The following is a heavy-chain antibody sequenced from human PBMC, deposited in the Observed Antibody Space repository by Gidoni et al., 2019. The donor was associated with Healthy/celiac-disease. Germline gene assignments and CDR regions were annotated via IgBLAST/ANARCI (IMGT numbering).Heavy chain of an antibody. D-gene: IGHD3-22*01. CDR3: ARDGGSSGYYFDY. Sequence: EVQLVESGGGLVQPGGSLGLSCAASGFPFSRYSMNWVRQAPGKGLEWVAYISSSSSTIYYADSVKGRFTISRDNAKNSLYLQMNSLRDEDTAVYYCARDGGSSGYYFDYWGQGTLVTVSS. CDR2: ISSSSSTI. CDR1: GFPFSRYS. V-gene: IGHV3-48*02. J-gene: IGHJ4*02.